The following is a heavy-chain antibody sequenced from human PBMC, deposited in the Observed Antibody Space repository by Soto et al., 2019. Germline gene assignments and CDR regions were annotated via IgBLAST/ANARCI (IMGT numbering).Heavy chain of an antibody. CDR3: AREGYSSAGNNWYFDL. CDR1: GFTFSRSE. CDR2: IGISGDT. V-gene: IGHV3-13*01. Sequence: GESLKISCAASGFTFSRSEFHWVRQATGKGLEWVSAIGISGDTYYSDSVKGRFTISRENGKNSLYLQMNSLRAEDTAVYYCAREGYSSAGNNWYFDLWGRGTVDTVST. D-gene: IGHD6-19*01. J-gene: IGHJ2*01.